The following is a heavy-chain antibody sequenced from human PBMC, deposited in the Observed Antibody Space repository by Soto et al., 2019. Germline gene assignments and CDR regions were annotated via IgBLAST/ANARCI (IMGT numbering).Heavy chain of an antibody. V-gene: IGHV3-30-3*01. CDR2: ISYDGSNK. D-gene: IGHD3-10*01. CDR3: ARSAGAPDI. Sequence: GGSLRLSCAASGFTFSSYAMHWVRQAPGKGLEWVAVISYDGSNKYYADSVKGRFTISRDNSKNTLYLQMNSLRAEDTAVYYCARSAGAPDIWGQGTMVTVSS. J-gene: IGHJ3*02. CDR1: GFTFSSYA.